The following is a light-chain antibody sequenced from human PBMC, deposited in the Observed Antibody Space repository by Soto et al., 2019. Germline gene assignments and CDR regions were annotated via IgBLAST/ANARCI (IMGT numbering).Light chain of an antibody. CDR2: DVD. V-gene: IGLV2-11*01. CDR3: CSYAGSPYV. Sequence: QSVLTQPRSVSGSPGQSVAISCTGTSSDVGGYNYVSWFQQHPGQAPKVMIYDVDKRPSGVPDRFSVSKSGNTASLTISGLQDEDEADYYCCSYAGSPYVFGGGTKVTVL. J-gene: IGLJ1*01. CDR1: SSDVGGYNY.